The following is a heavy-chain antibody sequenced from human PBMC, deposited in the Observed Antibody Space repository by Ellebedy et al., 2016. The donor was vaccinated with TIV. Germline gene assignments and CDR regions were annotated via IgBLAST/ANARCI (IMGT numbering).Heavy chain of an antibody. D-gene: IGHD1-14*01. CDR1: GYTFTAYH. CDR3: ARGYTDFDY. Sequence: ASVKVSCKTSGYTFTAYHMHWVRQAPGQGLQWMGIINPNGGTTRYAQKFQGRVTMTRDTSTSTVYMELSSLGSEDTAVYYCARGYTDFDYWGQGTLVTVSS. J-gene: IGHJ4*02. CDR2: INPNGGTT. V-gene: IGHV1-46*01.